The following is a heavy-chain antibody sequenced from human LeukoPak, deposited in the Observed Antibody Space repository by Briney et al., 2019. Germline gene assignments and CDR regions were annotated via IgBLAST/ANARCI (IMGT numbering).Heavy chain of an antibody. V-gene: IGHV3-23*01. Sequence: PGGSLRLSCAESGFTFSTYPMRWVRQAPGKGVGWISAISGSGTATHYADSVKGRFTISRDNYKNNLFLQMNSLRADDTAAYYCAKGHRLCSSGNCNSQVDSWGHGTLVIVPS. CDR3: AKGHRLCSSGNCNSQVDS. CDR1: GFTFSTYP. CDR2: ISGSGTAT. D-gene: IGHD2-15*01. J-gene: IGHJ5*01.